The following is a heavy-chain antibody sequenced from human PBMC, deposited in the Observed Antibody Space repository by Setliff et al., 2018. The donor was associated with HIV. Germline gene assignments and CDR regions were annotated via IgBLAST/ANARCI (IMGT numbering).Heavy chain of an antibody. CDR2: IYYSGST. Sequence: SETLSLTCTVSGGSIRSFYWSWIRQPPGKGLEWIGYIYYSGSTNYNPSLKSRLTISIDTSKNQFSLNLNSVTAADTAVYYCAGHQLRGSYPAFDYWGQGTPVTVSS. V-gene: IGHV4-59*08. CDR3: AGHQLRGSYPAFDY. CDR1: GGSIRSFY. D-gene: IGHD1-26*01. J-gene: IGHJ4*02.